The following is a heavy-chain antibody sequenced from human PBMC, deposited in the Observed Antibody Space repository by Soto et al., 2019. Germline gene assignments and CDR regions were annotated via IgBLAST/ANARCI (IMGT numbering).Heavy chain of an antibody. D-gene: IGHD3-22*01. CDR1: GYIFTSYW. Sequence: GESLKISCQASGYIFTSYWIAWVRQMPGKGLEWMGIIYRGDSDIRYSPSFQGQVPISTDKSISTAYLQWSSLKASDTAMYYCARRKYYDSSGYYYGSYAFDIWGQGTMVTVSS. CDR3: ARRKYYDSSGYYYGSYAFDI. V-gene: IGHV5-51*01. J-gene: IGHJ3*02. CDR2: IYRGDSDI.